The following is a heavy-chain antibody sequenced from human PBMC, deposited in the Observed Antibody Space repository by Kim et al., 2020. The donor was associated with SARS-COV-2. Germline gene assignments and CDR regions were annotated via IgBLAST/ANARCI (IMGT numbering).Heavy chain of an antibody. J-gene: IGHJ3*02. CDR1: GFTFSSYA. CDR2: ISGSGGST. V-gene: IGHV3-23*01. CDR3: AKANILRYFDWLLLDDAFDI. D-gene: IGHD3-9*01. Sequence: GGSLRLSCAASGFTFSSYAMSWVRQAPGKGLEWVSAISGSGGSTYYADSVKGRFTISRDNSKNTLYLQMNSLRAEDTAVYYCAKANILRYFDWLLLDDAFDIWGQGIMVTVSS.